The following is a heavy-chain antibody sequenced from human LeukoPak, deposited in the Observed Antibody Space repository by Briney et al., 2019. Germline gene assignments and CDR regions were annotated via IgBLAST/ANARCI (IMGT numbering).Heavy chain of an antibody. D-gene: IGHD3-16*01. CDR3: ARFSPRALGNFFDY. CDR2: IYYSGTT. CDR1: GGSISSSDYY. V-gene: IGHV4-39*07. J-gene: IGHJ4*02. Sequence: SETLSLTCTVSGGSISSSDYYWGWIRQPPGKGLEWIASIYYSGTTHYNPSLKSRVTMSLDRSKNQFSLNLTSVTAADTAVYYCARFSPRALGNFFDYWGQGTLVTVSS.